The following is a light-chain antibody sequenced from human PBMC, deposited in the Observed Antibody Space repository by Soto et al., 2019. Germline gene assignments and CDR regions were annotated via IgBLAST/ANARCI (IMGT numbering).Light chain of an antibody. J-gene: IGKJ2*01. Sequence: DIQMTQSPSSLSASVGDRVRISCRTSQNIARYLNWYQQKPGKAPQVLISGAASLQSGVPFRFSGSGSGTEFTLSISSLQPEDFATDFCQQSYSATYPFGQGNRLEI. CDR1: QNIARY. CDR3: QQSYSATYP. V-gene: IGKV1-39*01. CDR2: GAA.